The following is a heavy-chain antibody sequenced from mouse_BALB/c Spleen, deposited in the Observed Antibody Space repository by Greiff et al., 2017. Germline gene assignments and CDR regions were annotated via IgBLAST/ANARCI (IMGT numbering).Heavy chain of an antibody. D-gene: IGHD1-1*01. Sequence: VQLQQSGAELVKPGASVKLSCKASGYTFTSYYMYWVKQRPGQGLEWIGEINPSNGGTNFNEKFKSKATLTVDKSSSTAYMQLSSLTSEDSAVYYCTRGIYYYGSSYVAWFAYWGQGTLVTVSA. CDR1: GYTFTSYY. CDR2: INPSNGGT. J-gene: IGHJ3*01. V-gene: IGHV1S81*02. CDR3: TRGIYYYGSSYVAWFAY.